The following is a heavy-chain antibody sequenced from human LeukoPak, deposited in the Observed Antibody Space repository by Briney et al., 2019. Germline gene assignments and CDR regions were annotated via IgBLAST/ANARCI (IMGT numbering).Heavy chain of an antibody. D-gene: IGHD1-26*01. CDR1: GFTFSSYA. J-gene: IGHJ3*02. V-gene: IGHV3-64*01. CDR3: ARLAEGSYYAFDI. CDR2: ISSNGGST. Sequence: PGGSLRLSCAASGFTFSSYAMHWVRQAPGKGLEYVSAISSNGGSTYYANSAKGRFTISRDNSKNTLYLQMGSLRAEDMAVYYCARLAEGSYYAFDIWGQGTMVTVSS.